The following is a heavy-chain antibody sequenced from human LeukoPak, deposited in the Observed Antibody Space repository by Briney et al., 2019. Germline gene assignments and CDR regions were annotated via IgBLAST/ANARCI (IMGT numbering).Heavy chain of an antibody. D-gene: IGHD2-2*02. CDR2: MSYDGNNK. CDR1: GFTFITHA. Sequence: GGSLRLSCAASGFTFITHAIHWVRQAPGKGLEWVAVMSYDGNNKYYADSVKGRFTISRDNSKNTLYLQMNSLITEDTAVYYCAREGGYCSSTSCYNDYWGQGTLVTVSS. J-gene: IGHJ4*02. V-gene: IGHV3-30-3*01. CDR3: AREGGYCSSTSCYNDY.